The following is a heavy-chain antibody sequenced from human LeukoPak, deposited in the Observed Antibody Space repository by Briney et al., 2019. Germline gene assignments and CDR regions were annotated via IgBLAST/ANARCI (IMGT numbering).Heavy chain of an antibody. CDR1: GGSFSGYY. Sequence: SETLSLTCAVYGGSFSGYYWSWIRQPPGKGLEWIGEINHSGSTNYNPSLKSRVTISVDTSKNQFSLKLSSVTAADAAVYYCARVTHAFDIWGQGTMVTVSS. V-gene: IGHV4-34*01. D-gene: IGHD4-23*01. CDR2: INHSGST. J-gene: IGHJ3*02. CDR3: ARVTHAFDI.